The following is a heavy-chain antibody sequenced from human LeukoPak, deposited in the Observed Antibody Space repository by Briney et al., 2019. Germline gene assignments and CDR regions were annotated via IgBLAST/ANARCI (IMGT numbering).Heavy chain of an antibody. J-gene: IGHJ6*03. V-gene: IGHV1-69*05. CDR2: IIPIFGTA. CDR1: GGTFSSYA. CDR3: ARDIALRVETRPYYYYYMDV. Sequence: GASVKVSCKASGGTFSSYAISWVRQAPGQGLEWMGGIIPIFGTANYAQKFQGRVTITTDESTSTAYMELSSLRSEDTAVYYCARDIALRVETRPYYYYYMDVWGKGTTVTVSS. D-gene: IGHD2-21*02.